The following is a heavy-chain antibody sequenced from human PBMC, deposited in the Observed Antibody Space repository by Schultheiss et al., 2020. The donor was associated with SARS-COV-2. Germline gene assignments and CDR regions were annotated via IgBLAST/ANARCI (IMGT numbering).Heavy chain of an antibody. J-gene: IGHJ3*02. CDR1: GFTFSSYA. Sequence: GGSLRLSCAASGFTFSSYAMSWVRQAPGKGLEWVSAISGSGGSTYYADSVKGRFTISRENAKNSLYLQMNSLRAEDTAVYYCARSDWNGAFDIWGQGTMVTVSS. CDR2: ISGSGGST. D-gene: IGHD1-1*01. CDR3: ARSDWNGAFDI. V-gene: IGHV3-23*01.